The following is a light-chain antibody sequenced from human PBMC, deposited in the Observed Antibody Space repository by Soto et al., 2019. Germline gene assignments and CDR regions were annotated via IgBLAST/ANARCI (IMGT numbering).Light chain of an antibody. CDR3: QQYDNFPIT. CDR1: QDIANY. V-gene: IGKV1-33*01. Sequence: DIHMTQSPSALSASVGDRVTITCQASQDIANYLNWYQQKPGEAPKVLVYDASNLKTGVPSRFSESGSGTDLTFTISSLQPEDIATYYCQQYDNFPITFGQGTRLEIK. J-gene: IGKJ5*01. CDR2: DAS.